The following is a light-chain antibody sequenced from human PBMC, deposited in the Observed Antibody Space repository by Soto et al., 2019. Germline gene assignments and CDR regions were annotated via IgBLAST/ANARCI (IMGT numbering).Light chain of an antibody. J-gene: IGLJ2*01. CDR3: CSYAGSYTWI. V-gene: IGLV2-11*01. Sequence: QSALTHPRSVSGSPRQSVTISCTGTTIDVGGYHYVSWYQHHPGRAPKVMIYDVNKRPSGVPDRFSGSKSGNTASLTISGLQAEDEADYYCCSYAGSYTWIFGGGTKVTVL. CDR2: DVN. CDR1: TIDVGGYHY.